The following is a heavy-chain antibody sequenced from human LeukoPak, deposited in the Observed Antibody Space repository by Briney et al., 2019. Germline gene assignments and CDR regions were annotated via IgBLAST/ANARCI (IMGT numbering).Heavy chain of an antibody. CDR2: IPYDGSNT. J-gene: IGHJ5*02. D-gene: IGHD4-23*01. V-gene: IGHV3-30*02. CDR3: ARDGTTVVTGWFDP. CDR1: GFTFRSCG. Sequence: PGGSLRLSCAASGFTFRSCGMHWVRQAPGKGLEWVTFIPYDGSNTWYADSVKGRFTISRDNSKNTLYLQMNSLRVEDTAVYYCARDGTTVVTGWFDPWGQGTLVTVSS.